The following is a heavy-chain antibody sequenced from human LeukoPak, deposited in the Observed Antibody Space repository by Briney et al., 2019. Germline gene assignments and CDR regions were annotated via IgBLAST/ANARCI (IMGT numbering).Heavy chain of an antibody. CDR3: ARWDPCDFYGMDV. V-gene: IGHV1-46*01. CDR2: INPSGGST. CDR1: GYTFTSYY. D-gene: IGHD2-21*01. Sequence: ASVKVSSMASGYTFTSYYMHWVRQAPGQGLEWMGIINPSGGSTSYAQKFQGRVTMTRDTSTSTVYMELSSLRSEDTAVYYCARWDPCDFYGMDVWGQGTTVTVSS. J-gene: IGHJ6*02.